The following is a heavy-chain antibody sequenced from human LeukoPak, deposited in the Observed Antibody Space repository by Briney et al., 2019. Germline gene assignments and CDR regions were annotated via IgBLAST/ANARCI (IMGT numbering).Heavy chain of an antibody. CDR2: ILYVGRNK. Sequence: GGSLRLSCAAPGFTFSGYAMRWVRQGPGKGLGGGAAILYVGRNKYYAHSVKGRFTISRDSSKNTPYLRRCGLRAETTAVYSGAREPASGGYYGRWFDPSGHGTLVTVSS. CDR3: AREPASGGYYGRWFDP. D-gene: IGHD1-26*01. V-gene: IGHV3-30*04. CDR1: GFTFSGYA. J-gene: IGHJ5*02.